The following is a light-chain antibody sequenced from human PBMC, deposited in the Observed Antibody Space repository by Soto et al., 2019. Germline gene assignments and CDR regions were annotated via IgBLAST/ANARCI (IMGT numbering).Light chain of an antibody. CDR1: SSDVGSYNY. CDR2: EDS. CDR3: TSYTSGTYV. V-gene: IGLV2-14*01. J-gene: IGLJ1*01. Sequence: QSALTQPASVSGSPGQSIAISCTGTSSDVGSYNYVSWYQQHPGKAPNLMIFEDSNRPSGVSTRFSGSKSVTTASLTISWLQAEDDADYYCTSYTSGTYVFGTGTKLTVL.